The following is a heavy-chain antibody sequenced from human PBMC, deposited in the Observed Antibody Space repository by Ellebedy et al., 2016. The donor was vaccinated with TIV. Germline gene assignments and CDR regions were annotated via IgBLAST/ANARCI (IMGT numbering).Heavy chain of an antibody. CDR1: GYTFTSYY. Sequence: ASVKVSXKASGYTFTSYYMHWVRQAPGQGLEWMGIINPSGGSTSYAQKFQGRVTMTRDTSTSTVYMELSSLRSEDTAVYYCARTIEGNGAFDIWGQGTMVTVSS. CDR3: ARTIEGNGAFDI. V-gene: IGHV1-46*01. CDR2: INPSGGST. J-gene: IGHJ3*02. D-gene: IGHD2-8*01.